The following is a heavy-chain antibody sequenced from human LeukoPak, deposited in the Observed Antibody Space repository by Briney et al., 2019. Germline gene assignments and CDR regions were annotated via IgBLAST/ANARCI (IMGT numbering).Heavy chain of an antibody. D-gene: IGHD1-26*01. CDR2: IYSTGST. CDR3: AREGYGSSPRPFDY. J-gene: IGHJ4*02. V-gene: IGHV4-4*07. Sequence: SETQSLTCTVSGGSISIYFWSWIRQPAGKALEWIGRIYSTGSTDYNPSLKSRVTMSVDTSKIQFSLKLSSVTAADTAVYFCAREGYGSSPRPFDYWGQGTLVTVSS. CDR1: GGSISIYF.